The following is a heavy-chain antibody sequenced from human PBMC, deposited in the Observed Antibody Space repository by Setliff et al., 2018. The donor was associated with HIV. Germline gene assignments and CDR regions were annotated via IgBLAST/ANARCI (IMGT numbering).Heavy chain of an antibody. CDR3: ASSSSSWNDMLNC. J-gene: IGHJ4*02. CDR2: INPNSGGT. Sequence: ASVKVSCKASGYTFTGYYMHWVRQAPGQGLEWMGWINPNSGGTNYAQKFQGRVTMTRDTSISTAYMELSRLRSDDTAVYFCASSSSSWNDMLNCWGQGALVTVSS. D-gene: IGHD1-1*01. CDR1: GYTFTGYY. V-gene: IGHV1-2*02.